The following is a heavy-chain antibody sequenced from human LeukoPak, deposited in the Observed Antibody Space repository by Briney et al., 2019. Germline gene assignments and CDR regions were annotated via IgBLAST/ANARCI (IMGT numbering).Heavy chain of an antibody. V-gene: IGHV1-2*06. CDR1: GYTFTGYY. CDR3: ARVGDGLNDGFDI. Sequence: ASVKVSCKASGYTFTGYYTNWVRQAPGQGLEGMGRINPNTGGTNYAQNFQGSVTMTRDTSITTVYMELSRLRSDDTAVYYCARVGDGLNDGFDIWGQGTMVTVSS. J-gene: IGHJ3*02. CDR2: INPNTGGT. D-gene: IGHD5-24*01.